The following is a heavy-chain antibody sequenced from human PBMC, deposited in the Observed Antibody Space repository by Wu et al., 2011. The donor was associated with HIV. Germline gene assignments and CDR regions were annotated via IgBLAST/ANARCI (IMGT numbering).Heavy chain of an antibody. J-gene: IGHJ3*02. CDR3: AREGTDAFDI. Sequence: QVQVVQSGAEVKKPGSSVKVSCKASGGTFNNYAISWVRQAPGQGLEWMGGIIPIFGTANYAQKFQGRVTITTDESTRTAYMELSSLRYEDTAVYYCAREGTDAFDIWGQGTMVSVSS. CDR1: GGTFNNYA. CDR2: IIPIFGTA. D-gene: IGHD3-10*01. V-gene: IGHV1-69*05.